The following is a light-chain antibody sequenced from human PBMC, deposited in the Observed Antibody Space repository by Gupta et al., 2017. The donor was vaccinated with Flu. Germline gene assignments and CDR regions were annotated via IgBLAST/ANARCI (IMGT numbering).Light chain of an antibody. CDR1: RSDVGSYHL. CDR2: EGS. V-gene: IGLV2-23*01. CDR3: CAYAGSSTCWV. J-gene: IGLJ3*02. Sequence: QSALTQPASVSGSPAQSSTISCTVTRSDVGSYHLVSWYQHHPDKAPKLMIYEGSKRPSGVPNRFSGSKSGNTASLTICGLQAEDEADYYCCAYAGSSTCWVFGGGTKLTVL.